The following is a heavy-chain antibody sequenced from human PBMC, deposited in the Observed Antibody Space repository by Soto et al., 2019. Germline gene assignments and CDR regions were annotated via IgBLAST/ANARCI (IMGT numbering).Heavy chain of an antibody. D-gene: IGHD4-17*01. Sequence: PSETLSLTCAVSGCSISSGGYSWSWIRQPPGKGLEWIGYIYHSGSTYYNPSLKSRVTISVDRSKNQLSLKLTSVTAADTAVYYCARGQTTVTTFDYWGQGTLVTVSS. CDR1: GCSISSGGYS. CDR3: ARGQTTVTTFDY. V-gene: IGHV4-30-2*01. J-gene: IGHJ4*02. CDR2: IYHSGST.